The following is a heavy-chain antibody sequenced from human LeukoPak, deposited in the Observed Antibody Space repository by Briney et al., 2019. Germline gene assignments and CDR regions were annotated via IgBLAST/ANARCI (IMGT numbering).Heavy chain of an antibody. V-gene: IGHV4-39*01. J-gene: IGHJ4*02. D-gene: IGHD6-19*01. CDR2: IYYSGST. CDR1: GGSISSSSYY. Sequence: PSETLSLTCTVSGGSISSSSYYWGWIRQPPGKGLEWIGSIYYSGSTYYNPSLKSRVTISVDTSKNQFSLKLSSVTAADTAVYYCARQQEQWLVPRYFDYWGQGTLVTVSS. CDR3: ARQQEQWLVPRYFDY.